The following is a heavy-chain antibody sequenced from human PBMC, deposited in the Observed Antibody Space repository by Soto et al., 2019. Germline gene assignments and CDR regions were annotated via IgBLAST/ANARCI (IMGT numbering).Heavy chain of an antibody. CDR1: GFTFNSYA. J-gene: IGHJ4*02. CDR2: IGGTGGNT. V-gene: IGHV3-23*01. D-gene: IGHD1-20*01. CDR3: VKAVYLLDFDY. Sequence: PWGSLRLACAASGFTFNSYAMTLFRQAPGKWLEWVSTIGGTGGNTYYADSVKGRFTISRDNSKNTVYLQMNSLRAEDTAVYYCVKAVYLLDFDYWGQGTLVTVSS.